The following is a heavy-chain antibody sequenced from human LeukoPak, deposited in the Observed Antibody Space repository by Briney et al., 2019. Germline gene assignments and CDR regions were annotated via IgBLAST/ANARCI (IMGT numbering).Heavy chain of an antibody. D-gene: IGHD3-10*01. V-gene: IGHV1-69*01. CDR3: AKTPYYYGSGSSLYYYGMDV. J-gene: IGHJ6*04. CDR2: IIPIFGTA. CDR1: GGTFSSYA. Sequence: ASVEVSCKASGGTFSSYAISWVRQAPGQGLEWMGGIIPIFGTANYAQKFQGRVTITADESTSTAYMELSSLRSEDTAVYYCAKTPYYYGSGSSLYYYGMDVWGKGTTVTVSS.